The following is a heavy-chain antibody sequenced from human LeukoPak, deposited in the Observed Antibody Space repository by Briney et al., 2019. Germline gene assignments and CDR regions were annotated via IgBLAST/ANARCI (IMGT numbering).Heavy chain of an antibody. CDR1: GGSISSGSYY. CDR3: ARDSSGWGNGFGGLDY. J-gene: IGHJ4*02. Sequence: PSQTLSLTCTVSGGSISSGSYYWRWIRQPAGKGLEWIGRIYTSGSTNYSPSLKSRVTISVDTSKNQFSLKLSSVTAADTAVYYCARDSSGWGNGFGGLDYWGQGTLVTVSS. D-gene: IGHD6-19*01. V-gene: IGHV4-61*02. CDR2: IYTSGST.